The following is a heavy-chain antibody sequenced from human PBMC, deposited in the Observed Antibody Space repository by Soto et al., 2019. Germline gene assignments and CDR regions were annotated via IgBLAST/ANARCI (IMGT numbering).Heavy chain of an antibody. CDR1: GYTFTSYG. J-gene: IGHJ6*03. V-gene: IGHV1-18*01. CDR2: ISAYNGNT. D-gene: IGHD3-10*01. Sequence: GASVKVSCKASGYTFTSYGISWVRQAPGQGLEWMGWISAYNGNTNYAQKLQGRVTMTTDTSTSTAYMELRSLRSDDTAVYYCARTDETGSGSYYNLPYYYYYYYMDVWGKGTTVTISS. CDR3: ARTDETGSGSYYNLPYYYYYYYMDV.